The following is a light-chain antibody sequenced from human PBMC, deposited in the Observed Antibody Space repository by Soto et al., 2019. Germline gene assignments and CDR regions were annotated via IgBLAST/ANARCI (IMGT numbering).Light chain of an antibody. CDR1: QSVSSY. CDR2: DAS. V-gene: IGKV3-11*01. Sequence: VLTQSPATLSLSPGEIATLSCRASQSVSSYLAWYQQKPGQAPGLLIYDASNRATGIPARFSGSGSGPDVTLTISSLEPEDFAVYYCQQRSNWPITFGQVTRLEIK. J-gene: IGKJ5*01. CDR3: QQRSNWPIT.